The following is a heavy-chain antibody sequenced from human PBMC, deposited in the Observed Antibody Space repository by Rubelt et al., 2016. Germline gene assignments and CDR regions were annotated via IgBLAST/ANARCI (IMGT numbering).Heavy chain of an antibody. J-gene: IGHJ6*02. Sequence: QVKLQESGPGLVKPSETLSLTCTVSGGSISDYHWSWIRQPPGKGLEWIGYVHYTGSTNYNPSLESRVVISVDTSKNQFSLRLSSVTAADTAGYYCARPLGFNYYNGMDVWGQGTTVTVSS. V-gene: IGHV4-59*12. CDR1: GGSISDYH. CDR3: ARPLGFNYYNGMDV. CDR2: VHYTGST.